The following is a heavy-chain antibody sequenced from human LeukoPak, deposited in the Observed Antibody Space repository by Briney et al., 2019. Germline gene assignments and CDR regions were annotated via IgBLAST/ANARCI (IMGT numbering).Heavy chain of an antibody. V-gene: IGHV5-51*01. D-gene: IGHD5-18*01. CDR2: IYPGDSET. J-gene: IGHJ4*02. CDR1: GXSFTSYW. Sequence: GESLKISCKGSGXSFTSYWIGWVRQTPGKGVEWMGFIYPGDSETRYSPSFQGQVTISADQSISTAYLQWSSLKASDTAMYYCARRELFSYGFGYWGQGTLVTVSS. CDR3: ARRELFSYGFGY.